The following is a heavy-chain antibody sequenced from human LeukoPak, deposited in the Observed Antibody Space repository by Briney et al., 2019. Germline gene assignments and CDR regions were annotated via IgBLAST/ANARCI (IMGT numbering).Heavy chain of an antibody. CDR3: ARAVGERMAVLPAFDI. CDR2: ITTSGSKT. CDR1: GFTFSTYE. J-gene: IGHJ3*02. D-gene: IGHD1-1*01. Sequence: GSLRLSCAVSGFTFSTYEINWVRQAPGKGRGWCSYITTSGSKTYHAASVKRRLTISRDNAKSLLYLERNSLRAEDTAVYYCARAVGERMAVLPAFDIWGQR. V-gene: IGHV3-48*03.